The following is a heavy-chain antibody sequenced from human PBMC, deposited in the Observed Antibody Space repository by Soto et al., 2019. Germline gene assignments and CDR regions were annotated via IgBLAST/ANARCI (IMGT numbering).Heavy chain of an antibody. Sequence: SETLSLTCTVSGGSISSYYWSWIRQPPGKGLEWIGYIYYSGSTNYNPSLKSRVTILVDTSKNQFSLKLSSVTAADTAVYYCARGVVVPAALDYWGQGTLVTV. V-gene: IGHV4-59*01. D-gene: IGHD2-2*01. J-gene: IGHJ4*02. CDR3: ARGVVVPAALDY. CDR2: IYYSGST. CDR1: GGSISSYY.